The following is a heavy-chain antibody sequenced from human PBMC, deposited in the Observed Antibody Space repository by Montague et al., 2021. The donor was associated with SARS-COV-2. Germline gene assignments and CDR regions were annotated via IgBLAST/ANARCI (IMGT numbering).Heavy chain of an antibody. D-gene: IGHD2-2*01. CDR1: GGSFSGYY. CDR2: INHSGTT. Sequence: SETLSLTCAVYGGSFSGYYWSWIRQSPGKGLEWIGEINHSGTTNYNPSLKSRVIISADTSKNQFSLRTSSVTAADTAVYYCARGGRGSRYHLLSGTWFDPWGQGTPVTVSS. V-gene: IGHV4-34*01. CDR3: ARGGRGSRYHLLSGTWFDP. J-gene: IGHJ5*02.